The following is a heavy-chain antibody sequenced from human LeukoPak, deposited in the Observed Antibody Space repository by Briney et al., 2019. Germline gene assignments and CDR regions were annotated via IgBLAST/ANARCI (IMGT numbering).Heavy chain of an antibody. D-gene: IGHD1-26*01. Sequence: AGGSLRLSCAASGFTVSSNYMSWVRQAPGKGLEWVSVIYSGGSTYYADSVKGRFTISRDNSKNILYLQVNSLRAEDTAVYYCAREVVAVGAAGGEFYCWGQGTLVTVSS. J-gene: IGHJ4*02. CDR2: IYSGGST. V-gene: IGHV3-53*01. CDR3: AREVVAVGAAGGEFYC. CDR1: GFTVSSNY.